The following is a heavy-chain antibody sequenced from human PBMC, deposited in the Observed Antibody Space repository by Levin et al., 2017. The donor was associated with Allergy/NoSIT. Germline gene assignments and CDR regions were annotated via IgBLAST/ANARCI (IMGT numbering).Heavy chain of an antibody. D-gene: IGHD6-13*01. V-gene: IGHV3-23*01. J-gene: IGHJ4*02. CDR2: IGASSGTT. CDR1: GFTFSNYP. Sequence: GGSLRLSCTASGFTFSNYPMSWVRQTPGKGLEWISAIGASSGTTYYADSVKGRFTISNDYSKNILYLQMNSLRAEDTAVYYCARHLLAAGREYDYWGQGTLVTVSS. CDR3: ARHLLAAGREYDY.